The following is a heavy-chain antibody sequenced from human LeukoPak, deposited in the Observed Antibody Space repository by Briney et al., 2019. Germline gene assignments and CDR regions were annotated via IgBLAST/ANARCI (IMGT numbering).Heavy chain of an antibody. Sequence: SETLSLTCAVYGGSFSGYYWSWIRQPPGKGLEWIGEINHSGSTNYNPPLKSRVTISVDTSKNQCSLKLSSVTAADTAVYYCARDGSTSPYYYYYYGMDVWGQGTTVTVSS. CDR2: INHSGST. J-gene: IGHJ6*02. CDR3: ARDGSTSPYYYYYYGMDV. D-gene: IGHD2-2*01. CDR1: GGSFSGYY. V-gene: IGHV4-34*01.